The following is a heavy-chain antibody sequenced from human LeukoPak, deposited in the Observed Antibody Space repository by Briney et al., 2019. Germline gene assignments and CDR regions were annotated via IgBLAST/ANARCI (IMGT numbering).Heavy chain of an antibody. CDR2: ISWNSGSI. Sequence: PGRSLRLSCAASGFTFDDYAMHWVRQAPGKGLEWVSGISWNSGSIGYADSVKGRFTISRDNAKNSLYLQMNSLRAEDTALYYCAKGYYYDSSGYYYGAFDIWGRGTMVTVSS. V-gene: IGHV3-9*01. J-gene: IGHJ3*02. D-gene: IGHD3-22*01. CDR1: GFTFDDYA. CDR3: AKGYYYDSSGYYYGAFDI.